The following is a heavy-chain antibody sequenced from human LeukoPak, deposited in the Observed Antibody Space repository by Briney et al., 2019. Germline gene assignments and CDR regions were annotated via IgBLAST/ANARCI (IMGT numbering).Heavy chain of an antibody. CDR3: ARGGYDFWSGYYNYYYYYMDV. J-gene: IGHJ6*03. V-gene: IGHV4-34*01. CDR1: GGSFSGYY. CDR2: IYYSGST. Sequence: SETLSLTCAVYGGSFSGYYWSWIRQPPGKGLEWIGSIYYSGSTYYNPSLKSRVTISVDTSKNQFSLKLSSVTAADTAVYYCARGGYDFWSGYYNYYYYYMDVWGKGTTVTVSS. D-gene: IGHD3-3*01.